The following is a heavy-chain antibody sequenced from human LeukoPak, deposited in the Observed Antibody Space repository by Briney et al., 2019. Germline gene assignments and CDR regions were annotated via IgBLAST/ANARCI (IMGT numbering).Heavy chain of an antibody. D-gene: IGHD2/OR15-2a*01. V-gene: IGHV5-51*01. Sequence: PGESLKISCKGFGFSFSNNWLVWVLQKSGKGLEWMGIIYPGDSDTRYSPSFQGQVTISADKSINTAYLQWKNLKASDTAMYYCARHRDCSGSTCYSWFDPWGQGTLVTVSS. J-gene: IGHJ5*02. CDR2: IYPGDSDT. CDR3: ARHRDCSGSTCYSWFDP. CDR1: GFSFSNNW.